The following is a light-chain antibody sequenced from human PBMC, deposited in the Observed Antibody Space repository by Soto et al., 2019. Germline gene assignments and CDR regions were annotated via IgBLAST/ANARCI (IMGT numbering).Light chain of an antibody. J-gene: IGLJ3*02. V-gene: IGLV2-8*01. CDR2: EVS. CDR3: SSYAGSSSFVV. CDR1: SSDVGGYNS. Sequence: QSAPTQPPSASGSPGQSVTISCTGTSSDVGGYNSVSWYQHHPGKAPKLMIYEVSKRPSGVPDRFSGSKSGNTASLTVSGLQADDEADYYCSSYAGSSSFVVFGGGTKLTVL.